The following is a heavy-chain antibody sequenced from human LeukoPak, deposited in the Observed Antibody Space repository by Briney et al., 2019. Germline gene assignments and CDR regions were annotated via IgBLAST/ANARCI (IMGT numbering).Heavy chain of an antibody. V-gene: IGHV3-49*04. J-gene: IGHJ5*02. CDR1: GFTFGDYA. Sequence: PGRSLRLSYTASGFTFGDYAMSWVRQAPGKGLEWVGFIRSKAYGGTTEYAASVKGRFTISRDDSKSIAYLQMNSLKTEDTAVYYCTRGGSYYHWGQGTLVTVSS. CDR2: IRSKAYGGTT. D-gene: IGHD1-26*01. CDR3: TRGGSYYH.